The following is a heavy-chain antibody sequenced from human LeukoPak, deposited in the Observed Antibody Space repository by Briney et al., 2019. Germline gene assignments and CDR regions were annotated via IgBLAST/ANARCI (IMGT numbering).Heavy chain of an antibody. V-gene: IGHV4-39*01. CDR1: GGSISSSSYY. CDR3: ARSQLTLYYFDY. J-gene: IGHJ4*02. CDR2: IYYSGST. Sequence: TSETLSLTCTVSGGSISSSSYYWGWIRQPPGRGLEWIESIYYSGSTYYNPSLKSRVTISVDTSKNQFSLKLSSVIAADTAVYYCARSQLTLYYFDYWGQGTLVTVSS. D-gene: IGHD1-1*01.